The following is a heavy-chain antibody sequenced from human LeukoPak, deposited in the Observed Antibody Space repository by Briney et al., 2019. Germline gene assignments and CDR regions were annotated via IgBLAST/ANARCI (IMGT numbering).Heavy chain of an antibody. CDR1: GFTFSNAW. V-gene: IGHV3-15*01. CDR2: IKSKTDGGTT. CDR3: TTVGVRLPRSYYYYGMDV. J-gene: IGHJ6*02. D-gene: IGHD2-8*01. Sequence: GGSLRLSCAASGFTFSNAWMSWVRQAPGKGLEWVGRIKSKTDGGTTDYAAPVKGRSTISRDDSKNTLYLQMNSLKTEDTAVYYCTTVGVRLPRSYYYYGMDVWGQGTTVTVSS.